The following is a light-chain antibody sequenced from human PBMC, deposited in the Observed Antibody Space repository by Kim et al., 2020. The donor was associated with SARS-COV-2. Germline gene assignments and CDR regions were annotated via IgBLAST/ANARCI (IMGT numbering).Light chain of an antibody. CDR3: QVWSSTTTV. Sequence: SYELTQPPSVSVSPGQTATITCSGDRLGHKYVCWYRHKPGQSPDVVIYQDTKRPSGIPERFSGSNSGNTATLTISGTQGVDEAAYYCQVWSSTTTVFCGG. V-gene: IGLV3-1*01. J-gene: IGLJ2*01. CDR1: RLGHKY. CDR2: QDT.